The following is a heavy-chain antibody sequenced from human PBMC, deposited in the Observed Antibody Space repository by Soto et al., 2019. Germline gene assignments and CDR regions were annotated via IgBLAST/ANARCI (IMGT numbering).Heavy chain of an antibody. CDR2: IYYSGSS. CDR1: GGSIISYY. CDR3: ARDDGNYFDY. Sequence: PSETLSLTCSVSGGSIISYYWSWIRQPPGKGLEWIGYIYYSGSSNYNPSLKSRVTISVDTSKNQFSLKLSSVTAADTAVYYCARDDGNYFDYWGQGTLVTVSS. J-gene: IGHJ4*02. V-gene: IGHV4-59*01.